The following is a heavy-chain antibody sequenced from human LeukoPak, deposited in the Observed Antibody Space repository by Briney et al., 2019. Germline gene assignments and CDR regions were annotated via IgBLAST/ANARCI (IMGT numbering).Heavy chain of an antibody. D-gene: IGHD3-22*01. J-gene: IGHJ4*02. CDR3: AKRGPRIYYYDSSGYDY. V-gene: IGHV3-7*03. CDR1: GFTFSSYS. CDR2: IKQDGSEK. Sequence: PGGSLRLSCAASGFTFSSYSMNWVRQAPGKGLEWMANIKQDGSEKYYVDSVKGRFTISRDNAKHSLFLQMNSLRAEDTAVYYCAKRGPRIYYYDSSGYDYWGQGTLVTVSS.